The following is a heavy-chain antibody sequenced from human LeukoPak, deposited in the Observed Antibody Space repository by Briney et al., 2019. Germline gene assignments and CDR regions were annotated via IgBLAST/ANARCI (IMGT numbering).Heavy chain of an antibody. CDR2: IYYGGTT. Sequence: SETLSLTCTVSGGSISRYYWSWIRQPPGKGLEWIGYIYYGGTTNYNPSLKSRVTISLDTSKNQFSLKLSSVTAADTAVYYCARDRSSGYYDSYYYGMDVWGQGTTVTVSS. V-gene: IGHV4-59*01. CDR1: GGSISRYY. D-gene: IGHD3-22*01. CDR3: ARDRSSGYYDSYYYGMDV. J-gene: IGHJ6*02.